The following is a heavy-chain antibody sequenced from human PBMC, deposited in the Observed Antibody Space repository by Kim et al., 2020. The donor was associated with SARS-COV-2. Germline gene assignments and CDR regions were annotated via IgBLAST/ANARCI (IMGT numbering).Heavy chain of an antibody. V-gene: IGHV4-34*01. CDR2: INHSGST. CDR3: ARRYYYGSGSYYFRGGYY. D-gene: IGHD3-10*01. Sequence: SETLSLTCAVYGGSFSGYYWSWIRQPPGKGLEWIGEINHSGSTNYNPSLKSRVTISVDTSKNQFSLKLSSVTAADTAVYYCARRYYYGSGSYYFRGGYY. J-gene: IGHJ6*01. CDR1: GGSFSGYY.